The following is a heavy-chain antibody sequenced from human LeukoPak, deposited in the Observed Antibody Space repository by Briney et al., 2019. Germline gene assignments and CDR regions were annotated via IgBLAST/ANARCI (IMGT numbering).Heavy chain of an antibody. Sequence: PGGSLRLSCAASGFTFSSYAMSWVRQAPGKGLGWVSATRAGGARTKYGDSVKGRLTTARGNSKNPLYLQMNSLRAEDTALYYCARTAMGAYVRFPNDYWGQGNLVTVSS. CDR1: GFTFSSYA. CDR2: TRAGGART. J-gene: IGHJ4*02. D-gene: IGHD3-10*02. V-gene: IGHV3-23*01. CDR3: ARTAMGAYVRFPNDY.